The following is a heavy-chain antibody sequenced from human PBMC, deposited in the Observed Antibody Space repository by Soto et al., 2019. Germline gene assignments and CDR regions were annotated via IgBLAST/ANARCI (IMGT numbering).Heavy chain of an antibody. CDR2: IIPILGIA. J-gene: IGHJ4*02. V-gene: IGHV1-69*02. Sequence: QVQLVQSGAEVKKPGSSVKVSCKASGGTFSSYTISWVRQAPGQGLEWMGRIIPILGIANYAQKFQGRVTITADKSTGTAYMGLRSMRSEDTAVYYCASEVTERCGFDYWGQGTLVTVSS. D-gene: IGHD2-21*01. CDR1: GGTFSSYT. CDR3: ASEVTERCGFDY.